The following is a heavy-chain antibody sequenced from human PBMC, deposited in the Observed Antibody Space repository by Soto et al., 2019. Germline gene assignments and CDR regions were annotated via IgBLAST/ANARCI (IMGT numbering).Heavy chain of an antibody. J-gene: IGHJ4*02. Sequence: QVQLQESGPGLVKPSQTLSLTCTVSGGSISSGDYYWSWIRQPPGKGLEWIGYIYYSGRTYYTPSLKRRVTISVDTSKNHFSLKLSSVTAADTAVYYCARVVVTYDYVWGSYNYFDYWGQGTLVTVSS. D-gene: IGHD3-16*01. V-gene: IGHV4-30-4*01. CDR2: IYYSGRT. CDR1: GGSISSGDYY. CDR3: ARVVVTYDYVWGSYNYFDY.